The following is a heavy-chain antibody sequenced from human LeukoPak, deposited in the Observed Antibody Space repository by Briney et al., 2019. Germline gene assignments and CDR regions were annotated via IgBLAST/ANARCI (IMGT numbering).Heavy chain of an antibody. Sequence: SETLSLTCALYSGSFSVYYWGWIRQPPGKWLEWIGEINHSGSTTYNPSLKRRVTISVDTSKNPFSLKLSSVTAADTAVYYCARGLYSSGWYHWFDPWGQGTLVTVSS. CDR3: ARGLYSSGWYHWFDP. V-gene: IGHV4-34*01. CDR2: INHSGST. D-gene: IGHD6-19*01. J-gene: IGHJ5*02. CDR1: SGSFSVYY.